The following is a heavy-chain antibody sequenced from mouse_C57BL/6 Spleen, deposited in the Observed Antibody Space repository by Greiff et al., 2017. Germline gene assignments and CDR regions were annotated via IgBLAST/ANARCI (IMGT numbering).Heavy chain of an antibody. CDR3: ARDVDYGSSYGLVYAMDY. V-gene: IGHV5-4*01. J-gene: IGHJ4*01. CDR2: ISDGGSYT. Sequence: DVMLVESGGGLVKPGGSLKLSCAASGFTFSSYAMSWVRQTPEKRLEWVATISDGGSYTYYPDNVKGRFTISRDNAKNNLYLQMRHLKSEDTAMYYCARDVDYGSSYGLVYAMDYWGQGTSVTVSS. D-gene: IGHD1-1*01. CDR1: GFTFSSYA.